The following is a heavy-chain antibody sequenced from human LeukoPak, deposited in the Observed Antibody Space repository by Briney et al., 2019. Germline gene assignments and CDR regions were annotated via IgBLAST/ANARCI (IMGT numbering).Heavy chain of an antibody. CDR1: GLTVNNNY. J-gene: IGHJ4*02. CDR3: ARLKDGSIDY. D-gene: IGHD5-24*01. V-gene: IGHV3-53*01. Sequence: PGGSLRPSCAASGLTVNNNYMIWVRQAPGKGLEWVSIIHGAGTTDYADSVQGRFTISRDNSKNTLYLQMNSLRAEDTAVYYCARLKDGSIDYWGQGTLVTVSS. CDR2: IHGAGTT.